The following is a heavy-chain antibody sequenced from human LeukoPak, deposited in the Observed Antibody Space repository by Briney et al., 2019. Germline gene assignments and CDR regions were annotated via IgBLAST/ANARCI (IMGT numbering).Heavy chain of an antibody. Sequence: GGSLRLSCAASGFTFSDYYMSWIRQAPGKGLEWVSYISSSGSTIYYADSVKGRFTISRDNAKNSLYLQMNSLRAEDTAVYYCAKWGSCSSTSCLGAFDIWGQGTMVTVSS. J-gene: IGHJ3*02. D-gene: IGHD2-2*01. CDR2: ISSSGSTI. V-gene: IGHV3-11*01. CDR3: AKWGSCSSTSCLGAFDI. CDR1: GFTFSDYY.